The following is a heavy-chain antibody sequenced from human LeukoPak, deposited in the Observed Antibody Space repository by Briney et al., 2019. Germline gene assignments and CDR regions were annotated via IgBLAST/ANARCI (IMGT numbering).Heavy chain of an antibody. CDR1: GFTFSSYW. V-gene: IGHV3-7*01. CDR3: AKSRGSVDY. CDR2: IKQDGSEK. D-gene: IGHD3-10*01. Sequence: GGSLRLSCAAPGFTFSSYWMSWVRQAPGKGLEWVANIKQDGSEKYYVDSVKGRFTISRDNAKNSLYLQMNSLRAEDTAVYYCAKSRGSVDYWGQGTLVTVSS. J-gene: IGHJ4*02.